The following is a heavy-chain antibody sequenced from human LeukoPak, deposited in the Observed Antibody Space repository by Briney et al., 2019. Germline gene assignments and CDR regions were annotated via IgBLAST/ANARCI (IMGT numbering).Heavy chain of an antibody. Sequence: GGSLRLSCAASGFTFSSYGMHWVRQAPGKGLEWVAFIRYDGSNKYYADSVKGRFTISRDNSKNTLHLQMNSLRAEDTAVYYCARDGYDILTGYPYYFDYWGQGTLVTVSS. D-gene: IGHD3-9*01. CDR1: GFTFSSYG. J-gene: IGHJ4*02. V-gene: IGHV3-30*02. CDR2: IRYDGSNK. CDR3: ARDGYDILTGYPYYFDY.